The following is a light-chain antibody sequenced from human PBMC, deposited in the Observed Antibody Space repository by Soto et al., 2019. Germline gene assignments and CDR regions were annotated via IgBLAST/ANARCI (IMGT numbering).Light chain of an antibody. V-gene: IGLV2-8*01. CDR1: SSDVGGYNY. CDR2: EVS. Sequence: QSALTQPPSASGSPGQSVTISCTGTSSDVGGYNYVSWYQQHPGKVPKLMIYEVSKRPSGVPDRFSGSKSGNTASLTVSGLQTEGEADYYCSSYAGTDTVIFGGGTKLTVL. CDR3: SSYAGTDTVI. J-gene: IGLJ2*01.